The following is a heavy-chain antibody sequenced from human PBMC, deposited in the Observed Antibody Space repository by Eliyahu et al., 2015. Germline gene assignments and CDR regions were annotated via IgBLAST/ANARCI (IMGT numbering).Heavy chain of an antibody. CDR3: ARGYCSGGSCLLSPRFDP. D-gene: IGHD2-15*01. CDR2: IXHSGST. CDR1: GGSXXXYY. V-gene: IGHV4-34*01. Sequence: QVQLQQWGAGLLKPSETLSXTCAXYGGSXXXYYWXWIRQPPGKGLEWIGEIXHSGSTNYNPSLKSRVTISVDTSKNQFSLKLSSVTAADTAVYYCARGYCSGGSCLLSPRFDPWGQGTLVTVSS. J-gene: IGHJ5*02.